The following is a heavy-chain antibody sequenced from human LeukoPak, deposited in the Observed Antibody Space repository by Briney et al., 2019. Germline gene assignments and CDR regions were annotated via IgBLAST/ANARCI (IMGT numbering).Heavy chain of an antibody. Sequence: PGRSLRLSCTASGFTFGDYAMSWVRQAPGKGLEWVGFIRSKAYGGTTEYAASVKGRFTISRDDSKSIACLQMNSLKTEDTAVYYCTGDSGSYYGYFDYWGQGTLVTVFS. CDR1: GFTFGDYA. V-gene: IGHV3-49*04. D-gene: IGHD1-26*01. J-gene: IGHJ4*02. CDR3: TGDSGSYYGYFDY. CDR2: IRSKAYGGTT.